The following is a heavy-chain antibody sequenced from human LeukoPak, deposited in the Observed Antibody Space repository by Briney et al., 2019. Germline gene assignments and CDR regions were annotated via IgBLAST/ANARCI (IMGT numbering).Heavy chain of an antibody. CDR3: ARPDYSSWYFDP. CDR2: IYSGGST. Sequence: GGSLRLSCAASGFTVSSNYMSWVRQAPGKGLEWVSVIYSGGSTYYADSVKGRFTISRDNSKNTLYLQMNSLRAEDTAVYYCARPDYSSWYFDPWGRGTLVTVSS. CDR1: GFTVSSNY. D-gene: IGHD2-15*01. V-gene: IGHV3-66*04. J-gene: IGHJ2*01.